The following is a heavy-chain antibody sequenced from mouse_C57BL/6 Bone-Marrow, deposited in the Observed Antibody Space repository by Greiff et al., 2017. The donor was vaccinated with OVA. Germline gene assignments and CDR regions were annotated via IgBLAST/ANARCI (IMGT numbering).Heavy chain of an antibody. Sequence: VKLMESGAELARPGASVKLSCKASGYTFTSYGISWVKQRTGQGLEWIGEIYPRSGNTYYNEKFKGKATLTADKSSSTAYMELRSLTSEDSAVYFCARHYYLDVWGTGTTVTVSS. V-gene: IGHV1-81*01. J-gene: IGHJ1*03. CDR3: ARHYYLDV. CDR1: GYTFTSYG. D-gene: IGHD2-1*01. CDR2: IYPRSGNT.